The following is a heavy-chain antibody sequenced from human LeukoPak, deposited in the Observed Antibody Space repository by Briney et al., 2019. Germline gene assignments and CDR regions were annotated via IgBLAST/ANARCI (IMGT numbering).Heavy chain of an antibody. V-gene: IGHV4-34*01. CDR3: AVGNCSSTSCFDY. D-gene: IGHD2-2*01. Sequence: PSETLSLTCTVSGGSISSYSWSWIRQPPGKGLEWIGEINHSGSTNYNPSLKSRVTISVDTSKNQFSLKLSSVTAADTAVYYCAVGNCSSTSCFDYWGQGTLVTVSS. CDR2: INHSGST. J-gene: IGHJ4*02. CDR1: GGSISSYS.